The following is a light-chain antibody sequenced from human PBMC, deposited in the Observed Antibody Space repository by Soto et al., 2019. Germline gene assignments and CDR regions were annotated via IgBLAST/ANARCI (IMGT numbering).Light chain of an antibody. V-gene: IGKV1-6*01. CDR2: AAS. CDR1: QDIGND. CDR3: LQDYSYPRT. Sequence: AIQMTQSPPSLSASVGDRVTITCRASQDIGNDLGWYQQKPGKAPKVLIYAASSLQSGVPSRFSGSGSGTDFTLTISSLQPEDFATYYCLQDYSYPRTFGQGTKLEIK. J-gene: IGKJ2*01.